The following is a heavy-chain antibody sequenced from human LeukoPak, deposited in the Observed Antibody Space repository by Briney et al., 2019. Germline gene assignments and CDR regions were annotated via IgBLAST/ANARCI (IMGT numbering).Heavy chain of an antibody. CDR1: GGPVSSGDYY. CDR2: IDYTGST. CDR3: ARGFSRDGSGFDY. J-gene: IGHJ4*02. V-gene: IGHV4-61*03. Sequence: TSETLSLTCTVSGGPVSSGDYYWSWIRQPPGKGLEWIGYIDYTGSTNYNPSLKIRVTVSVDTSKNHFSLKLNSVTAADTAVYYCARGFSRDGSGFDYWGQGTLVTVSS. D-gene: IGHD3-10*01.